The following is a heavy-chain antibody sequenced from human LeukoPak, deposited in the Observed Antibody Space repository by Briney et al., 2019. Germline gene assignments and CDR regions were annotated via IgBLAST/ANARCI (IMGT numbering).Heavy chain of an antibody. CDR2: INTDGSST. V-gene: IGHV3-74*01. CDR1: GFTFSSYW. J-gene: IGHJ4*02. Sequence: PGASLKLSCAASGFTFSSYWMNWVRQAPGKGLVWVSRINTDGSSTSYADSVKGRFTISRDNAKNTLYLQMNSLRAEDTAVYYCARDWGEYCSGGSCYSSFDYWGQGTLVTVSS. D-gene: IGHD2-15*01. CDR3: ARDWGEYCSGGSCYSSFDY.